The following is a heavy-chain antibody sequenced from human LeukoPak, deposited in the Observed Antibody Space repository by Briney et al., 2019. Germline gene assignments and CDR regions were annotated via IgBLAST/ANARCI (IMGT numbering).Heavy chain of an antibody. CDR1: GYTLNELS. V-gene: IGHV1-24*01. J-gene: IGHJ4*02. D-gene: IGHD1-1*01. CDR2: FDPEDGET. Sequence: ASVKVSCKVSGYTLNELSMHWVRQAPGKGLEWMGDFDPEDGETIYAQKFQGRVTMTEDTATDTAYMELSSLRSEVTAVYYCASGEGTAGGFDYWGQGTLVTVSS. CDR3: ASGEGTAGGFDY.